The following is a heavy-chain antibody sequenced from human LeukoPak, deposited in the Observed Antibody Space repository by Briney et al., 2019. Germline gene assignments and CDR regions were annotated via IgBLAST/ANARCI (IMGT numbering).Heavy chain of an antibody. CDR1: GFTFSSYS. CDR2: ISSSSSHI. Sequence: PGGSLRLSCAASGFTFSSYSMNWVRQAPGKGLEWVSSISSSSSHIYYADSVEGRFTISRDNAKNSLYLQMNSLRAEDTAVYYCARGAYYDILTVSFYYFDYWGQGTLVTVSS. CDR3: ARGAYYDILTVSFYYFDY. D-gene: IGHD3-9*01. V-gene: IGHV3-21*01. J-gene: IGHJ4*02.